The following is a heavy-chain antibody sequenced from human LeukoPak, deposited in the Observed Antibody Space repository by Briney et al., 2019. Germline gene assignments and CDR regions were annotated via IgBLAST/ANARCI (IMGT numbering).Heavy chain of an antibody. CDR3: ARDQGDDGAFDI. CDR1: GFTFSSYW. D-gene: IGHD3-10*01. J-gene: IGHJ3*02. Sequence: PGGSLRLSCAASGFTFSSYWMHWVRQAPGKGLVWVSRINSDGSSASYADSVKGRFTISRDNAKNTLYLQMNSLRAEDTAVYYCARDQGDDGAFDIWGQGTMVTVSS. V-gene: IGHV3-74*01. CDR2: INSDGSSA.